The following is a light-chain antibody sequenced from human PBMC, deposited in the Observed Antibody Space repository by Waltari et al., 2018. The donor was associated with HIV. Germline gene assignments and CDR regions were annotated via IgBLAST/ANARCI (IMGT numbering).Light chain of an antibody. Sequence: GQRVTISCSGGSSNIGSNSVHWYQQLPGTAPRLLLYSTNQRPSRVPDRFSGSKSGTSASLAISWLQSDDEADYYCATWDDTLNGVIFGGGTKLTVL. J-gene: IGLJ2*01. V-gene: IGLV1-44*01. CDR2: STN. CDR1: SSNIGSNS. CDR3: ATWDDTLNGVI.